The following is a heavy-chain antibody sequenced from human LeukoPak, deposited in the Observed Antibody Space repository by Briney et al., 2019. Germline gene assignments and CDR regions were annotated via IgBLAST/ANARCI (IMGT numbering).Heavy chain of an antibody. V-gene: IGHV4-39*01. J-gene: IGHJ4*02. Sequence: SETLSLTCTVSGGSISSSSYYWGWIRQPPGKGLEWIGSINYSGNTFYNPSLESRVTISVDTSKNQFSLRLSSVTAADTALYYCARLFDSWGQGIQVTVSS. CDR1: GGSISSSSYY. CDR3: ARLFDS. CDR2: INYSGNT.